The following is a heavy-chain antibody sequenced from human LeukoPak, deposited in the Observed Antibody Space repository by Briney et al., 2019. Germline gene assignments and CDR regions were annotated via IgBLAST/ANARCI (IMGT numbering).Heavy chain of an antibody. Sequence: PGGSLRLSCAASGFTFSSYGMHWVRQAPGKGLEWVAVISYDGSNKYYADSVKGRFTISRDNSKNTLYLQMNSLRAEDTAVYYCAKDSQQWLMYSFDYWGQGTLVTVSS. V-gene: IGHV3-30*18. CDR1: GFTFSSYG. CDR2: ISYDGSNK. J-gene: IGHJ4*02. CDR3: AKDSQQWLMYSFDY. D-gene: IGHD6-19*01.